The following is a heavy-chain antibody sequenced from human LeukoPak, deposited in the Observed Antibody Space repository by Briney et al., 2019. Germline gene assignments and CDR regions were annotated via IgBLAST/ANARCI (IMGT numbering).Heavy chain of an antibody. CDR2: ISYGGSNK. D-gene: IGHD1-1*01. CDR1: GFTFSSYG. J-gene: IGHJ3*02. Sequence: GGSLRLSCAASGFTFSSYGMHWVRQAPGKGLEWVAVISYGGSNKYYADSVKGRFTISRDNSKNTLYLQMSSLRAEDTAVYYCAKDLGYLRAFDIWGQGTMVTVSS. CDR3: AKDLGYLRAFDI. V-gene: IGHV3-30*18.